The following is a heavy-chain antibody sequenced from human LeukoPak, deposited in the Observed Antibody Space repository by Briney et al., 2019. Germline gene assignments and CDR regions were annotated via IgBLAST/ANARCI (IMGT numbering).Heavy chain of an antibody. D-gene: IGHD2-15*01. Sequence: AESLKISSKGSPHNSTSQWIAWVRQMPGKGLEWMGIIYPDDSDTRVSPSFQGQVTLSADKSISTAYLQWSSLKASDSAMYFCARLLTQGGRNYYYYMDVWGEGTTVTVSS. CDR1: PHNSTSQW. V-gene: IGHV5-51*01. CDR2: IYPDDSDT. CDR3: ARLLTQGGRNYYYYMDV. J-gene: IGHJ6*03.